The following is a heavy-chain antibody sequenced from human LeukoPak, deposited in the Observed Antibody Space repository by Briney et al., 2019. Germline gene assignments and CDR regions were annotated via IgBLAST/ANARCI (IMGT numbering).Heavy chain of an antibody. CDR3: ARGGYYEPFDP. Sequence: SETLSLTCTVSGGSISSYYWSWIRQPPGKGLEWIGNIYYSGSTNYNPSLKSRVTISVDTSKNQFSLKLSSVTAADTAVYYCARGGYYEPFDPWGQGTLVTVSS. CDR1: GGSISSYY. CDR2: IYYSGST. V-gene: IGHV4-59*01. J-gene: IGHJ5*02. D-gene: IGHD3-22*01.